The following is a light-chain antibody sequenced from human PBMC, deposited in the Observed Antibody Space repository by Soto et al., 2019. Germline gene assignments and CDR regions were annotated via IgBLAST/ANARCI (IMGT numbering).Light chain of an antibody. V-gene: IGLV2-8*01. CDR3: SSYAGSNRLV. CDR2: DVI. Sequence: QSALTQPPSASGSPGQSVTISCTGTSSDVGSYNYVSWYQQHPGKAPKLMIYDVIKRPSGVPDRFSGSKSGNTATLTVSGLQAEDEADYYCSSYAGSNRLVFGGGTQLTVL. J-gene: IGLJ2*01. CDR1: SSDVGSYNY.